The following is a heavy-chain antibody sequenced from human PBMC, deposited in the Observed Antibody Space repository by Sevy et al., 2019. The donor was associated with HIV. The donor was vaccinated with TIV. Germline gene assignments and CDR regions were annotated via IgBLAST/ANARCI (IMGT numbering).Heavy chain of an antibody. CDR3: ASTKDYYDSSGYYFDY. CDR1: GYTLTELS. V-gene: IGHV1-24*01. J-gene: IGHJ4*02. Sequence: ASVKVSCKVSGYTLTELSIHWVRQAPGKGLEWLVTFDPEDGKTIYAQNFQGRVTMTEDTSTDTTYMELISLRFEDTAVYYWASTKDYYDSSGYYFDYWGQGTLVTVSS. CDR2: FDPEDGKT. D-gene: IGHD3-22*01.